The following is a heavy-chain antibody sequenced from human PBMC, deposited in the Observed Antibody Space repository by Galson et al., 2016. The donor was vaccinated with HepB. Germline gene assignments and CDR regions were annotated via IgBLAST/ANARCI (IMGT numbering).Heavy chain of an antibody. CDR1: GYTFTSYD. Sequence: SVKVSCKASGYTFTSYDVIWVRQATGQRLEWMGWMRPDSASTGSAQKFQGRVTMATNTSISTAYMELSRLTSDDTAVYYCARGRLEVAGTWTLDTWGQGTMVIVS. J-gene: IGHJ3*02. V-gene: IGHV1-8*01. CDR2: MRPDSAST. D-gene: IGHD6-19*01. CDR3: ARGRLEVAGTWTLDT.